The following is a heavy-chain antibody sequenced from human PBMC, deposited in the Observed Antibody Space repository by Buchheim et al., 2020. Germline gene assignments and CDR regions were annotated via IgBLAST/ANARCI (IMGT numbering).Heavy chain of an antibody. Sequence: EDQLVESGGGLVQPGGSLRLSCAASGFSVSSNYMNWVRQPPGKGLEWVSLIYGNDDPKYTDSAKGRFTISRDDSQNIVFLQMNRLTVEDTAVYYCARDTSSPARADWWGRGTL. V-gene: IGHV3-66*01. CDR2: IYGNDDP. D-gene: IGHD3/OR15-3a*01. CDR1: GFSVSSNY. J-gene: IGHJ4*02. CDR3: ARDTSSPARADW.